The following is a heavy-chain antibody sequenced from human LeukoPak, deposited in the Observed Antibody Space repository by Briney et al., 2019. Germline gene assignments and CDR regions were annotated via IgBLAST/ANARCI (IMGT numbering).Heavy chain of an antibody. Sequence: ASVKVSCKASGYTFTSYAMNWVRQAPGQGLEWMGWINTNTGNPTYAQGFTGRFVFSLDTSVSTAYLQISSLKAEDTAVYYCARVSPYYYDSSGYYPQYYYFDYWGQGTLVTVS. CDR2: INTNTGNP. V-gene: IGHV7-4-1*02. J-gene: IGHJ4*02. D-gene: IGHD3-22*01. CDR3: ARVSPYYYDSSGYYPQYYYFDY. CDR1: GYTFTSYA.